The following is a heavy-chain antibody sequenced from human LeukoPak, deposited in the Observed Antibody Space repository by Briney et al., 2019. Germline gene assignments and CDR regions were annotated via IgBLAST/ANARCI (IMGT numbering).Heavy chain of an antibody. V-gene: IGHV3-23*01. CDR1: GFTFSSYA. CDR2: INGSGGST. Sequence: GGSLRLSCAASGFTFSSYAMSWVRQAPGKGLEWVSAINGSGGSTYYADSVKGRFTISRDNSKNTLYLQMNSLRAEDTAVYYCAKDPSIAVAGAFDYWGQGTLVTVSS. CDR3: AKDPSIAVAGAFDY. J-gene: IGHJ4*02. D-gene: IGHD6-19*01.